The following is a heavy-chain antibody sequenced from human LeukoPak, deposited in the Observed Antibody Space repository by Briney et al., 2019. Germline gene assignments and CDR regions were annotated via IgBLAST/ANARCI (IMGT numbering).Heavy chain of an antibody. Sequence: EASVKVSCKASGYTFTGYYMHWVRQAPGQGLEWMGWINPNSGGTNYAQKFQGRVTMTRDTSISTAYMELSRLRSDDTAVYYCARVHDRAAAGTGFDYWGQGTLVTVSS. CDR3: ARVHDRAAAGTGFDY. D-gene: IGHD6-13*01. CDR2: INPNSGGT. CDR1: GYTFTGYY. V-gene: IGHV1-2*02. J-gene: IGHJ4*02.